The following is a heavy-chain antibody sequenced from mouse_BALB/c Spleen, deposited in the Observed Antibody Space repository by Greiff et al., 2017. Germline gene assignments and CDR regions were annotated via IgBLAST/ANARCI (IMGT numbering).Heavy chain of an antibody. CDR1: GFNIKDYY. CDR3: ARLGVGDFDY. J-gene: IGHJ2*01. D-gene: IGHD1-3*01. V-gene: IGHV14-4*02. Sequence: EVQLQQSGAELVRSGASVKLSCTASGFNIKDYYMHWVKQRPEQGLEWIGWIDPENGDTEYAPKFQGKATMTADTSSNTAYLQLSSLTSEDTAVYYCARLGVGDFDYWGQGTTLTVSS. CDR2: IDPENGDT.